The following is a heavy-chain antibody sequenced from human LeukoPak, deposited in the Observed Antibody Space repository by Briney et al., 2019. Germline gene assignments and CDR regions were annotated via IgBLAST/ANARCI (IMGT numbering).Heavy chain of an antibody. CDR2: INKDGSDE. Sequence: GGSLRLSCAVYGFTFSNSWMSWVRQAPGKGLEWVAGINKDGSDEYCVDFVKGRFTISRDNAKNSLYLQMNSLRVDDTAVYYCVRDRGYTSYDYWGQGTLVTVSS. CDR1: GFTFSNSW. J-gene: IGHJ4*02. V-gene: IGHV3-7*01. CDR3: VRDRGYTSYDY. D-gene: IGHD5-18*01.